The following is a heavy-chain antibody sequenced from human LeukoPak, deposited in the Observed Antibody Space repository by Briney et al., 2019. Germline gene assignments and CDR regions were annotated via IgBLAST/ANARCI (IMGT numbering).Heavy chain of an antibody. V-gene: IGHV4-59*01. J-gene: IGHJ4*02. Sequence: SETLSLTCTVSGGSIHTYFWSWLRQPPGKGLEWIGYMFYSGSPNYNPSLKSRVTISVDTSKNQFSLNLRSVTPADTAVYYCARGLGGSSGCFGYWGQGTLVTVSS. CDR2: MFYSGSP. D-gene: IGHD6-19*01. CDR3: ARGLGGSSGCFGY. CDR1: GGSIHTYF.